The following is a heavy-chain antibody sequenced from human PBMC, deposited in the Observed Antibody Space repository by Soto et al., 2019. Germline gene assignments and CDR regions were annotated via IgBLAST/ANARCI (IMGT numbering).Heavy chain of an antibody. V-gene: IGHV4-59*01. CDR1: GGSISSYY. J-gene: IGHJ5*02. Sequence: SEPLSLTGTVSGGSISSYYWSWIRQPPGKGLEWIGYIYYSGSTNYNPSLKSRVTISVDTSKNQFSLKLSSVTAADTAVYYCARQNSYYDILTGYYKPNWFDPWGQGTLVTVSS. CDR2: IYYSGST. CDR3: ARQNSYYDILTGYYKPNWFDP. D-gene: IGHD3-9*01.